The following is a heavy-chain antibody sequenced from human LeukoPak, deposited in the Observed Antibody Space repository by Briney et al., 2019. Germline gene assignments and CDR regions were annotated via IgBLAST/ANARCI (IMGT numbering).Heavy chain of an antibody. V-gene: IGHV1-18*01. CDR1: GYTFTSYG. CDR3: ASAQYRSSTSCYTGQDYYYYGMDV. D-gene: IGHD2-2*02. CDR2: ISAYNGNT. J-gene: IGHJ6*02. Sequence: GASVKVSCKASGYTFTSYGISWVRQAPGQGLEWMGWISAYNGNTNYAQKLQGRVTMTTDTSTSTAYMELRSLRSDDTAVYYCASAQYRSSTSCYTGQDYYYYGMDVWGQGTTVTVSS.